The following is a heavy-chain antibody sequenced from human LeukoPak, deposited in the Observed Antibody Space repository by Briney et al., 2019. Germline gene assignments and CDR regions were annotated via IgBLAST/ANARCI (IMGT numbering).Heavy chain of an antibody. CDR2: INSDGSST. J-gene: IGHJ6*04. CDR3: ARGGHYDILTGYYYYYGIDV. V-gene: IGHV3-74*01. CDR1: GFTFSSYW. Sequence: GALRLSCAASGFTFSSYWMHWVRQAPGKGLVWVSRINSDGSSTSYADSVKGRFTISRDNAKNTLYLQMNSLRAEDTAVYYCARGGHYDILTGYYYYYGIDVWGKGTTVTVSS. D-gene: IGHD3-9*01.